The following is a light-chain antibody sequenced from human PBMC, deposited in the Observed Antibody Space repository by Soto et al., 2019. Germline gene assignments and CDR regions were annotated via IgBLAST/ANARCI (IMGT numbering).Light chain of an antibody. J-gene: IGKJ4*01. Sequence: EIVLTQSPGTLSLSPGERATLSCRASQSVSSSYLAWYQQKPGQAPRLLIYGASSRATGIPDRFSGSGSGTDFTLTISRLEPEDFAVYYCQRYGSSLRVTFGGGTKVEIK. V-gene: IGKV3-20*01. CDR1: QSVSSSY. CDR3: QRYGSSLRVT. CDR2: GAS.